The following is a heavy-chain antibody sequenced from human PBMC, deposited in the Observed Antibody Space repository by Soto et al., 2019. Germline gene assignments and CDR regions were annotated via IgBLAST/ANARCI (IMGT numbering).Heavy chain of an antibody. CDR1: GFTFSSYG. J-gene: IGHJ6*02. CDR2: ISYDGSNK. CDR3: AKDSRGYSYGPDIYYYYYGMDV. Sequence: GGSLRLSCAASGFTFSSYGMHWVRQAPGKGLEWVAVISYDGSNKYYADSVKGRFTISRDNSKNTLYLQMNSLRTEDTALYYCAKDSRGYSYGPDIYYYYYGMDVWGQGTTVTVS. D-gene: IGHD5-18*01. V-gene: IGHV3-30*18.